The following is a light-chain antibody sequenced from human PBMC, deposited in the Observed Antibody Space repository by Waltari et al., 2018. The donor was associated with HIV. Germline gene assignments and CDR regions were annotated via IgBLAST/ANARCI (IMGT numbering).Light chain of an antibody. CDR3: SSHAGSNLFVV. Sequence: QSALTQPPSASGSPGQSVPISCTGTSSDVEGYNSVYWSQQLPGKAPKLMIFEVNKRPSGVPDRFSGSQSGNTASLTGSGLQPEDEADYYCSSHAGSNLFVVFGGGTKLTVL. CDR2: EVN. J-gene: IGLJ2*01. V-gene: IGLV2-8*01. CDR1: SSDVEGYNS.